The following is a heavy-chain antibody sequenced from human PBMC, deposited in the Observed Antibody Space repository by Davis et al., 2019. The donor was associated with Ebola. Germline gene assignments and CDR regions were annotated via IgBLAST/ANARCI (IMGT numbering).Heavy chain of an antibody. CDR2: ISGSGSTI. CDR3: ARYCPGTNCYQGVRYGMDV. D-gene: IGHD2-2*01. J-gene: IGHJ6*02. CDR1: EFTFSSYS. Sequence: PGGSLRLSCAGSEFTFSSYSMNWVRQAPGKGLEWASVISGSGSTIHYADSVKGRFTISRDNSKNALFLQMNSLRAEDTAMYYCARYCPGTNCYQGVRYGMDVWGQGTTVTVSS. V-gene: IGHV3-23*01.